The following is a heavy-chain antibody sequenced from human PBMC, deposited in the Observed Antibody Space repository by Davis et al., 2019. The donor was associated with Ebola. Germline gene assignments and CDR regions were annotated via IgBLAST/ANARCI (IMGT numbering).Heavy chain of an antibody. CDR2: IIPIFGTA. Sequence: SVKVSCKASGGTFSSYAISWVRQAPGQGLEWMGGIIPIFGTANYAQKFQGRVTMTRNTSISTAYMELSSLRSEDTAVYYCARFAKYYYYYGMDVWGQGTTVTVSS. J-gene: IGHJ6*02. CDR1: GGTFSSYA. CDR3: ARFAKYYYYYGMDV. V-gene: IGHV1-69*05.